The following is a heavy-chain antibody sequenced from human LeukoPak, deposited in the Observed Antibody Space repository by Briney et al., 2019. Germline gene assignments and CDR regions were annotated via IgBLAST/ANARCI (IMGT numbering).Heavy chain of an antibody. CDR1: GFTFSSYS. D-gene: IGHD2-2*01. Sequence: GGSLRLSCAASGFTFSSYSMNWVRQAPGKGLEWVSYISSSGSTISYADSVKGRFTISRDNAKNSLYLQVNSLRAEDTAVYYCARGSYCSNNNCYDPRWGQGTLVTVSS. CDR2: ISSSGSTI. J-gene: IGHJ4*02. V-gene: IGHV3-48*04. CDR3: ARGSYCSNNNCYDPR.